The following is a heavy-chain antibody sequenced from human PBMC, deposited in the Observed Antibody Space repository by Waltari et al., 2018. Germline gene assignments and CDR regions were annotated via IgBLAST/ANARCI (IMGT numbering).Heavy chain of an antibody. CDR2: FIPIFGTA. Sequence: QVQLVQSGAEVKKPGSSVKVSCKASGGTFSSYAISWVRQAPGQGLEWMGGFIPIFGTANYAQKFQGRVTITADESTSTAYMELSSLRSEDTAVYYCASTSIAARPSYYYYYMDVWGKGTTVTISS. V-gene: IGHV1-69*12. CDR3: ASTSIAARPSYYYYYMDV. D-gene: IGHD6-6*01. CDR1: GGTFSSYA. J-gene: IGHJ6*03.